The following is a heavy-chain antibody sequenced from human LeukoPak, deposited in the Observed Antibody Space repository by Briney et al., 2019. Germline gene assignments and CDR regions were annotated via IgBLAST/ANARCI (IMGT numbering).Heavy chain of an antibody. Sequence: GGSLRLSCAASGFTFSSYGMHWVRQAPGKGLEWVAFIRYDGSNKYYADSVKGRFTISRDNSKNTLYLQMNSLRAEDTAVYYCAIPRWGDGYKSAFDIWGQGTMVTVSS. D-gene: IGHD5-24*01. CDR2: IRYDGSNK. CDR1: GFTFSSYG. J-gene: IGHJ3*02. CDR3: AIPRWGDGYKSAFDI. V-gene: IGHV3-30*02.